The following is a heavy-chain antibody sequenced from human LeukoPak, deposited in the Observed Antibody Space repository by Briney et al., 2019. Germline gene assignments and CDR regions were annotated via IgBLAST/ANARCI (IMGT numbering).Heavy chain of an antibody. CDR2: ISGSGDSA. Sequence: GGSLRLSCAASGFTFSYYDMSWVRQAPGKGLEWVSGISGSGDSAYYADSVRGRFTISRDNSKNTLYLQMDSLRAEDTAVYYCTKRDPGYYYAMDVWGQGTTVTVSS. CDR1: GFTFSYYD. V-gene: IGHV3-23*01. J-gene: IGHJ6*02. CDR3: TKRDPGYYYAMDV.